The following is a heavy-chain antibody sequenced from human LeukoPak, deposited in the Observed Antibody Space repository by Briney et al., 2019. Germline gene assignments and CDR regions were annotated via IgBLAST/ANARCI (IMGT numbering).Heavy chain of an antibody. CDR1: GGSISSYY. CDR3: ARVGIAAAGYFDY. D-gene: IGHD6-13*01. V-gene: IGHV4-59*12. CDR2: IYYSGST. Sequence: PSETLSLTCTVSGGSISSYYWSWIRQPPGKGLEWIGYIYYSGSTNYNPSLKSRVTMSVDTSKNQFSLKLSSVTAADTAVYYCARVGIAAAGYFDYWGQGTLVTVSS. J-gene: IGHJ4*02.